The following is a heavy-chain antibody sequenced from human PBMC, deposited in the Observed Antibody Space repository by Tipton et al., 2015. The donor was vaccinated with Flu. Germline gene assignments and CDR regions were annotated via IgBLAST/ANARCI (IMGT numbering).Heavy chain of an antibody. D-gene: IGHD3-22*01. CDR3: ARDGHITMIVVDDAFDI. CDR1: GGTFSSYA. J-gene: IGHJ3*02. Sequence: QLVQSGAEVKKPGSSVKVSCKASGGTFSSYAISWVRQAPGQGLEWMGGIIPIFGTANYVQKFQGRVTITADESTSTAYMELSSLRSEDTAVYYCARDGHITMIVVDDAFDIWGQGTMVTVSS. V-gene: IGHV1-69*01. CDR2: IIPIFGTA.